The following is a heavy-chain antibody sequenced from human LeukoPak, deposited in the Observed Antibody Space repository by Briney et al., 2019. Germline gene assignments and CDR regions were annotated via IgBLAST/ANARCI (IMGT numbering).Heavy chain of an antibody. CDR1: GYTFTSYY. CDR2: INPNSGGT. CDR3: ARGIAAAGFVDY. V-gene: IGHV1-2*02. Sequence: ASVKVSCKASGYTFTSYYMHWVRQAPGQGLEWMGWINPNSGGTNYAQKFQGRVTMTRDTSISTAYMELSRLRSDDTAVYYCARGIAAAGFVDYWGQGTLVTVSS. J-gene: IGHJ4*02. D-gene: IGHD6-13*01.